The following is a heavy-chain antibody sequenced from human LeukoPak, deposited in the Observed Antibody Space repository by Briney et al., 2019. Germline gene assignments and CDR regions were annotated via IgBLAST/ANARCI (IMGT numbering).Heavy chain of an antibody. CDR1: GITFSSYA. Sequence: GGSLRLSXAASGITFSSYAMTWVGQPPGKGLEWVSTISGSTNGTYYADSVKGRFTISRDNSKNTLYLQLNSLRAEDTAVYYCANDFDYWGQGTLVTVSS. V-gene: IGHV3-23*01. CDR2: ISGSTNGT. J-gene: IGHJ4*02. CDR3: ANDFDY.